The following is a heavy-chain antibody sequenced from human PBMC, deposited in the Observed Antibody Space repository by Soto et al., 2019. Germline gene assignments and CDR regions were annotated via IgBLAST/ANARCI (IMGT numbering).Heavy chain of an antibody. V-gene: IGHV1-69*13. CDR1: GGTFSSYA. CDR2: IIPIFGTA. J-gene: IGHJ4*02. Sequence: SVYVSCKASGGTFSSYAISWVRQAPGQGLEWMGGIIPIFGTANYAQKFQGRVTITADESTSTAYMALSSPRSEDTAVYYCASPNSSGSYFDCWGQGTRLTVFS. D-gene: IGHD3-22*01. CDR3: ASPNSSGSYFDC.